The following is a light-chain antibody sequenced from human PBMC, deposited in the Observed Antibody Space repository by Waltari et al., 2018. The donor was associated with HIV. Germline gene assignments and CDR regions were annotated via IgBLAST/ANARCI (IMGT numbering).Light chain of an antibody. Sequence: QSALAQPASVSGSLGQSVAISCSGSTIDIDGSFHYVDWYQQHAGKPPKLLIYDVNKRPSGVSDRFSGFRSGNMASLTISGLQTDDESIYFCSSYSTTNTYVVFGGGTKVTVL. CDR3: SSYSTTNTYVV. CDR1: TIDIDGSFHY. CDR2: DVN. V-gene: IGLV2-14*03. J-gene: IGLJ2*01.